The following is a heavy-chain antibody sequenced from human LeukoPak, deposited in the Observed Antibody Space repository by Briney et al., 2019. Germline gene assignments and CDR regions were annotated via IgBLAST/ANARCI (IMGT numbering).Heavy chain of an antibody. CDR3: ATRIVVVPAAANLRLYYFDY. CDR1: GYTLTELS. Sequence: SVKVSCKVSGYTLTELSMHWVRQAPGKGLEWMGGFDLEDGETIHAQKFQGRVTMTEDTSTDTAYMELSSLRSEDTAVYYCATRIVVVPAAANLRLYYFDYWGQGTLVTVAS. CDR2: FDLEDGET. J-gene: IGHJ4*02. V-gene: IGHV1-24*01. D-gene: IGHD2-2*01.